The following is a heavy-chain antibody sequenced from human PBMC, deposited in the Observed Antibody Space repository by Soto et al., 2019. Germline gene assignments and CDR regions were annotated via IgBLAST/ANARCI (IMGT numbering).Heavy chain of an antibody. J-gene: IGHJ5*02. CDR3: AKDHLTSGGTFWFDP. Sequence: EVQLLESGGDLIQPGGSLRLSCAASGFSFSSYPMSWVRQAPGKGLEWVAAISGAGVSTYYADSVRGRFTISRENSKNTLYLQMSSLRAEDKDLYYCAKDHLTSGGTFWFDPWGQGTLVTVSS. CDR2: ISGAGVST. V-gene: IGHV3-23*01. D-gene: IGHD6-13*01. CDR1: GFSFSSYP.